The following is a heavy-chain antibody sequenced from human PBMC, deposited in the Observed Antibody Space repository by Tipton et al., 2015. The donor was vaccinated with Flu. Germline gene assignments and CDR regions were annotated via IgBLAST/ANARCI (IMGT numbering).Heavy chain of an antibody. CDR1: GYSFTSYW. V-gene: IGHV5-51*01. D-gene: IGHD5-18*01. Sequence: QLVQSGAEVKKPGESLKISCKGSGYSFTSYWIGWVRQMPGKGLEWMGIIYPGDSDTRYSPSFQGQVTISADKSISTAYLQWSSLKAADTAMYYCARHHKGRGGQLSYSGYSYGYYYYSGMDVWGQGTTVTVSS. CDR3: ARHHKGRGGQLSYSGYSYGYYYYSGMDV. J-gene: IGHJ6*02. CDR2: IYPGDSDT.